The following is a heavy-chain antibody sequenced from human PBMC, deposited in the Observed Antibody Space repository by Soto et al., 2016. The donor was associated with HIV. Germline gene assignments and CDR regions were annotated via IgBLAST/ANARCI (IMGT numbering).Heavy chain of an antibody. CDR2: IKSKTDGGTT. J-gene: IGHJ4*02. D-gene: IGHD3-22*01. CDR3: TTIDVDYYDSRDY. CDR1: GSTFSNAW. V-gene: IGHV3-15*01. Sequence: EVQLVESGGGLVKPGGSLRLSCAASGSTFSNAWMSWVRQAPGKGLEWVGRIKSKTDGGTTDYAAPVKGRFTISRDDSKNTLYLQMNSLKTEDTAVYYCTTIDVDYYDSRDYWGQGTLVTVSS.